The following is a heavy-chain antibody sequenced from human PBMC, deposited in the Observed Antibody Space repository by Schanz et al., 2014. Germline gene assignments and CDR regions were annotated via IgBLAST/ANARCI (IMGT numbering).Heavy chain of an antibody. CDR2: MSYDGSIK. D-gene: IGHD2-15*01. Sequence: VQLVESGGGLVQPGRSLRLSCAASGFTFSSYGMHWVRQAPGKGLEWVAAMSYDGSIKYYGDSVKGRFTISRDNAKNSLYLQMNSLRAEDTAVYYCAKARRKSNCSGGRCFHYSYYGMDVWGQGTTVTVSS. V-gene: IGHV3-33*03. CDR3: AKARRKSNCSGGRCFHYSYYGMDV. J-gene: IGHJ6*02. CDR1: GFTFSSYG.